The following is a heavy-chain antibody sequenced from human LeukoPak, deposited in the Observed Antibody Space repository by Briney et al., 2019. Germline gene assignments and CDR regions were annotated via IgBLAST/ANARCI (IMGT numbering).Heavy chain of an antibody. V-gene: IGHV3-30*01. CDR2: ISYDGSNK. J-gene: IGHJ4*02. CDR1: GFTFSSYA. CDR3: ARDQRQYQLLLREFDY. Sequence: GRSLRLSCAASGFTFSSYAMHWVRQAPGKGLEWVAVISYDGSNKYYADSVKGRFTISRDNSKNTPYLQMNSLRAEDTAVYYCARDQRQYQLLLREFDYWGQGTLVTVSS. D-gene: IGHD2-2*01.